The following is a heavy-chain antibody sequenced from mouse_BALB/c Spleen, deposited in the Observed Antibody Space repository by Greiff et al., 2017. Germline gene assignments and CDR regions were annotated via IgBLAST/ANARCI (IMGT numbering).Heavy chain of an antibody. CDR3: ARWVDY. J-gene: IGHJ4*01. Sequence: VQLMESGAELVRPGASVKLSCKASGYTFTSYWMQWVKQRPGQGLEWIGAIYPGDGDTRYTQKFKGKATLTADKSSSTAYMQLSSVASEDSAVYDCARWVDYWGQGTSVTVSS. CDR2: IYPGDGDT. CDR1: GYTFTSYW. V-gene: IGHV1-87*01. D-gene: IGHD2-3*01.